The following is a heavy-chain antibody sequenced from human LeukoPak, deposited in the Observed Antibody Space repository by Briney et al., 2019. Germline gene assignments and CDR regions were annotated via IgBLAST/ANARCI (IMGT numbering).Heavy chain of an antibody. Sequence: ASVTVSCKASGYTFTSYYMHWVRQAPGQGLEWMGIINPSGGSTGYAQKFQGRVTMTRDTSTSTVYMELSSLRSEDTAVYYCAREAAAGPCQHWGQGTLVTVSS. V-gene: IGHV1-46*01. CDR2: INPSGGST. CDR3: AREAAAGPCQH. CDR1: GYTFTSYY. J-gene: IGHJ1*01. D-gene: IGHD6-13*01.